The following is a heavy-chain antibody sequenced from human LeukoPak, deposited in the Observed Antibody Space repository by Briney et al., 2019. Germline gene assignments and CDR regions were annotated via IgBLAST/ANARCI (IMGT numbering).Heavy chain of an antibody. J-gene: IGHJ4*02. CDR1: GFTFSSYA. CDR3: ARAQIVGASEGFDY. CDR2: ISYDGSNK. V-gene: IGHV3-30*04. Sequence: HPGGSLRLSCAASGFTFSSYAMHWVRQAPGKGLEWVAVISYDGSNKYYADSVKGRFTISRDNSKNTLYLQMNSLRAEDTAVYYCARAQIVGASEGFDYWGQGTLVTVSS. D-gene: IGHD1-26*01.